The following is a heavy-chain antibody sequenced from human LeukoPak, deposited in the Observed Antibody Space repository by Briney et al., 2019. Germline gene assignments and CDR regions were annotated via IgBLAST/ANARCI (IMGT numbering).Heavy chain of an antibody. CDR1: GFTFGSYS. CDR3: ATGRGSFDWGWNDY. J-gene: IGHJ4*02. CDR2: ISSSSSTI. V-gene: IGHV3-48*04. Sequence: PGGSLRLSCAASGFTFGSYSVNWVRQAPGKGLEWVSYISSSSSTIYYADSVKGRFTISRDNAKNSLYLQMNSLRAEDTAVYYCATGRGSFDWGWNDYWGQGTLVTVSS. D-gene: IGHD7-27*01.